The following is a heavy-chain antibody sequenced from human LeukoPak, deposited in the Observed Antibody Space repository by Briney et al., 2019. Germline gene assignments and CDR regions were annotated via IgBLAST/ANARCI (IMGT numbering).Heavy chain of an antibody. CDR1: GYTFTSYD. D-gene: IGHD1-26*01. V-gene: IGHV1-18*01. CDR2: MNPNSGNT. J-gene: IGHJ4*02. Sequence: ASVKVSCKASGYTFTSYDINWVRQATGQGLEWMGWMNPNSGNTNYAQKLQGRVTMTTDTSTSTAYMELRSLRSDDTAVYYCARDRALGTFDYWGQGTLVTVSS. CDR3: ARDRALGTFDY.